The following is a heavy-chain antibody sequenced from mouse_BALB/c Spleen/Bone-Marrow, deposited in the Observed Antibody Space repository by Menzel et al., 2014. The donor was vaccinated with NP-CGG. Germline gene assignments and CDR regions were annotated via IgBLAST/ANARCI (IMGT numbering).Heavy chain of an antibody. Sequence: DVMLVESGGGLVKPGGSLKLSCAASGFTFSSYAMSWVRQTPEKRLEWVASITRGGNTYYPDSVKGRFTISRDSARDILYLQMSSLRSEDTAMYYCARGEIYYYGSTHYFDYWGQGTTLTVSS. J-gene: IGHJ2*01. CDR2: ITRGGNT. CDR1: GFTFSSYA. CDR3: ARGEIYYYGSTHYFDY. V-gene: IGHV5-6-5*01. D-gene: IGHD1-1*01.